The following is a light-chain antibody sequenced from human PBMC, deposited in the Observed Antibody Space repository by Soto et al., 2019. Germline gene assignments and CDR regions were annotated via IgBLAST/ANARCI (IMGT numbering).Light chain of an antibody. Sequence: QSALTQPASVSGSPGQSITLSCTGTSSDVGGFDSVSWYQQHPGSAPKLMIYEVTKRPSGVSHRFSGSKSGNTASLTISGLQTEDEADYYCSSYTSRSTLVFGTGTKVTVL. CDR2: EVT. CDR3: SSYTSRSTLV. V-gene: IGLV2-14*01. CDR1: SSDVGGFDS. J-gene: IGLJ1*01.